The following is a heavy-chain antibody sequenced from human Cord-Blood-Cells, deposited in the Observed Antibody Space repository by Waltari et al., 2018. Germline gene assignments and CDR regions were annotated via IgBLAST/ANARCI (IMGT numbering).Heavy chain of an antibody. D-gene: IGHD6-6*01. CDR2: FDPEEGET. CDR3: ATVGEGYSSSSFDY. V-gene: IGHV1-24*01. CDR1: GYTLTELS. J-gene: IGHJ4*02. Sequence: QVQLVQSGAEVKKPGASVKVSCKVSGYTLTELSMHWVRQAPGKGLEWMGGFDPEEGETIYAQKFQGRVTMTEETSTDTAYMELSSLRSEDTAVYYCATVGEGYSSSSFDYWGQGTLVTVSS.